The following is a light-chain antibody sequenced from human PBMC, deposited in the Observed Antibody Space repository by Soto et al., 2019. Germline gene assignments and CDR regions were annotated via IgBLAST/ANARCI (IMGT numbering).Light chain of an antibody. Sequence: IEMTRSPSSLSASVGDRITTACRASQSMSPFLNWYQQKPGKDPKLLIYSASTLQRWVPSGLTGSGSGPEFTLTIASRRPEDSATYYCQQSNNLPWTFGPGTRWIS. V-gene: IGKV1-39*01. CDR2: SAS. CDR3: QQSNNLPWT. J-gene: IGKJ1*01. CDR1: QSMSPF.